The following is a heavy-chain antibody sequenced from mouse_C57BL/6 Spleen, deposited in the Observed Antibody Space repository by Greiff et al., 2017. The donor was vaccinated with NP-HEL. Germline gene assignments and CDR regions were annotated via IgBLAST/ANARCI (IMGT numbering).Heavy chain of an antibody. V-gene: IGHV1-26*01. J-gene: IGHJ4*01. CDR1: GYTFTDYY. CDR2: INPNNGGT. Sequence: VQLKQSGPELVKPGASVKISCKASGYTFTDYYMNWVKQSHGKSLEWIGDINPNNGGTSYNQKFKGKATLTVDKSSSTAYMELRSLTSEDSAVYYCARGDWDDAMDYWGQGTSVTVSS. CDR3: ARGDWDDAMDY. D-gene: IGHD4-1*01.